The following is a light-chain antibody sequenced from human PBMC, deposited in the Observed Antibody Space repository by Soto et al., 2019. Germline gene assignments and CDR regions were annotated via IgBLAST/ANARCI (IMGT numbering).Light chain of an antibody. CDR3: NSFTTSSTYV. J-gene: IGLJ1*01. CDR1: SNDIGTYNR. CDR2: EVN. Sequence: QSALTQPASVSGSPGQSITISCTGTSNDIGTYNRVSWYQQPPGTAPKLIIYEVNNRPSGVPDRFSGSKSGNTASLTISGLQAEDEADYYCNSFTTSSTYVFGNGTKVTVL. V-gene: IGLV2-18*02.